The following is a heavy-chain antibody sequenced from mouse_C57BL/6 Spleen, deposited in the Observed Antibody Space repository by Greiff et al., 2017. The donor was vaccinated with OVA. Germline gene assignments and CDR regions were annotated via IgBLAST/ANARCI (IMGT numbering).Heavy chain of an antibody. CDR3: ARSSYDSLDY. V-gene: IGHV1-78*01. D-gene: IGHD2-4*01. CDR1: GYTFTGYS. CDR2: IYPRDGST. J-gene: IGHJ2*01. Sequence: QVQLQQSDAELVKPGASVKISCKASGYTFTGYSIHWVKQRPEQGLEWIGDIYPRDGSTKYNEKFKGKATLTADKSSSTAYMQLNSLTSEDSAVYYCARSSYDSLDYWGQGTTLTVSS.